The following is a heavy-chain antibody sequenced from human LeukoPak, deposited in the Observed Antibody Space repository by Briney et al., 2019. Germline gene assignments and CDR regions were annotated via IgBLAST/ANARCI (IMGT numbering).Heavy chain of an antibody. Sequence: PGGSLRLSCEVSGFTFNSYSMNWVRQAPGKGLEWLSYFGGGSPMYADSVKGRFTVSRDHAKNSVYLQMNSLRDEDTAIYYCVRDSQWAFDFWGQGTMVTASS. CDR3: VRDSQWAFDF. CDR2: FGGGSPM. V-gene: IGHV3-48*02. D-gene: IGHD6-19*01. CDR1: GFTFNSYS. J-gene: IGHJ3*01.